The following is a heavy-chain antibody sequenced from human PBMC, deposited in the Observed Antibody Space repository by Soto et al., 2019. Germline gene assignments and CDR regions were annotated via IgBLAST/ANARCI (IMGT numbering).Heavy chain of an antibody. Sequence: PSETLSLTCTVSGYFISSGYYWGWIRQPPGKGLERIGSMFHSGSTHYNPSLKSRVTMSVDTSKNQFSLRLSSVTASDTAVYYCARGHIVVVPTVGWFDPWGQGTLVTVSS. CDR3: ARGHIVVVPTVGWFDP. J-gene: IGHJ5*02. D-gene: IGHD2-2*01. CDR1: GYFISSGYY. CDR2: MFHSGST. V-gene: IGHV4-38-2*02.